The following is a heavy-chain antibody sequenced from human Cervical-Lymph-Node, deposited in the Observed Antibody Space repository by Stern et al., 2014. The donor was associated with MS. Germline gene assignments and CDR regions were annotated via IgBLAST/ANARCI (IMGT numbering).Heavy chain of an antibody. CDR2: IIPILGKT. D-gene: IGHD6-19*01. CDR3: AISMGIAVIPPITWLDP. J-gene: IGHJ5*02. V-gene: IGHV1-69*02. Sequence: QDQLVQSGSAMKTPGSSVKVSCMASGDTFSRHTVHWVRQAPGQGLEWMGRIIPILGKTNYAQRFQGRLTISADRSTTSVYMELISLRSEDTAVYYCAISMGIAVIPPITWLDPWGQGALVTVSS. CDR1: GDTFSRHT.